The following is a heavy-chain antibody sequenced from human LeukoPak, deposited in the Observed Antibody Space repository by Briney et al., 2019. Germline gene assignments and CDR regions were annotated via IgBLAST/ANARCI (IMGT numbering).Heavy chain of an antibody. D-gene: IGHD2-15*01. CDR2: IYSSGST. V-gene: IGHV4-59*01. CDR3: ATRRGYCSGGNCNYYFDY. CDR1: GGSISSYY. J-gene: IGHJ4*02. Sequence: SETLSLTCTVSGGSISSYYRNWIRQPPGKGLEWIGYIYSSGSTNYNPSLKSRVTISVDTSKNQFSLKLSSVTAADTAVYYCATRRGYCSGGNCNYYFDYWGQGTLVTVSS.